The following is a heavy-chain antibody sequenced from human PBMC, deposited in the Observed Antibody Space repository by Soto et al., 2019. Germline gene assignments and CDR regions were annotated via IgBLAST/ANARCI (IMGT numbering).Heavy chain of an antibody. CDR2: ISPKSGDT. CDR1: GYTFTDYY. D-gene: IGHD3-16*01. V-gene: IGHV1-2*02. J-gene: IGHJ6*02. Sequence: GASVKVSCKASGYTFTDYYLHWVRQAPGLGLEWTGWISPKSGDTKYAQNFQGRVTMTRDTSIRAAYMELSSLTSDDTAVYYCAKLAYYHYAMDVWGQGTTVTVSS. CDR3: AKLAYYHYAMDV.